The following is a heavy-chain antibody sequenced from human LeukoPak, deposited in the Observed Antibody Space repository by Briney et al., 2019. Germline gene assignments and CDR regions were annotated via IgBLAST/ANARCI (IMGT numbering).Heavy chain of an antibody. Sequence: SETLSLTCTVSGGSISGYYWSWIRQPAGKGLEWIGRIYTSGSTNYNPSLKSRVTMSVDTSKNQFSLKLSSVTAADTAVYYCARIGWAARTYYYYYMDVWGKGTTVTVSS. J-gene: IGHJ6*03. D-gene: IGHD6-6*01. CDR3: ARIGWAARTYYYYYMDV. V-gene: IGHV4-4*07. CDR2: IYTSGST. CDR1: GGSISGYY.